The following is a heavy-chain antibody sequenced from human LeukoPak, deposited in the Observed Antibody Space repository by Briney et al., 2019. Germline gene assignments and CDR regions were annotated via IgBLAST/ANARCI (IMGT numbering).Heavy chain of an antibody. CDR2: IYYSGST. CDR3: ARARYSYGSNFDY. D-gene: IGHD5-18*01. Sequence: SQTLSLTCTVSGGSISSGDYCWSWIRQPPGKGLEWIGYIYYSGSTYYNPSLESRVTISVDTSKIQFSLKLSSVTAADTAVYYCARARYSYGSNFDYWGQGTLVTVSS. V-gene: IGHV4-30-4*01. J-gene: IGHJ4*02. CDR1: GGSISSGDYC.